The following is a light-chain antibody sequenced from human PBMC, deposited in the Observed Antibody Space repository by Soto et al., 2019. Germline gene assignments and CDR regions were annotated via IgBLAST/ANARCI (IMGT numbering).Light chain of an antibody. Sequence: SYELTQPPSVSMTPGKTARITCGRNNIGSKSVHWCQQKSGQAPVLVIYYDSDRPSGIPERFSGSNSGNTATLTISRVEAGDEADYYCQVWDSSSDHVVFGGGTKLTVL. CDR2: YDS. CDR3: QVWDSSSDHVV. J-gene: IGLJ2*01. CDR1: NIGSKS. V-gene: IGLV3-21*04.